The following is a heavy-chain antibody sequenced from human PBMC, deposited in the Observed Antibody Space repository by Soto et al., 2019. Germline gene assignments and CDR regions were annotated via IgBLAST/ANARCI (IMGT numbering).Heavy chain of an antibody. D-gene: IGHD1-26*01. CDR3: ARDNEDSGSYFDY. CDR2: IWYDGSNK. J-gene: IGHJ4*02. CDR1: GFTFSSYG. V-gene: IGHV3-33*01. Sequence: GGSLRLSCAASGFTFSSYGMHWVRQAPGKGLEWVAVIWYDGSNKYYTDSVKDRFTISRDNSKNTLYLQMNSLRAEDTAVYYCARDNEDSGSYFDYWGQGTLVTVSS.